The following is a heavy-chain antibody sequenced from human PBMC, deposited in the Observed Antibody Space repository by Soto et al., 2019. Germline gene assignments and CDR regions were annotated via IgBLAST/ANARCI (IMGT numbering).Heavy chain of an antibody. CDR3: ATALGCRSTSRPLDY. Sequence: QVQLVQSGAEVKKPGSSVKVSCKASGGTFGSYAFSWVRQAPGQGLEWMGGIIPVSGAAHYAQKFQGRVTITADESTSTAYMELSSPGSQDTAGYYCATALGCRSTSRPLDYWGQGTRVIVSS. D-gene: IGHD2-2*01. CDR1: GGTFGSYA. V-gene: IGHV1-69*01. CDR2: IIPVSGAA. J-gene: IGHJ4*02.